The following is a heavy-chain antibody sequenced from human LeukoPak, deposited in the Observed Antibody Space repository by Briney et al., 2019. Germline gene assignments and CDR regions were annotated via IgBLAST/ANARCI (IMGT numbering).Heavy chain of an antibody. D-gene: IGHD6-13*01. CDR1: GFTFSSYD. CDR3: ARSGLIAAAGTDHWYFDL. CDR2: ICTAGDT. Sequence: GGSLRLSCAASGFTFSSYDMHWVRQAPGKGLEWVSAICTAGDTYYPGSVKGRFTISRENAKNSLYLQMNSLRAGDTAVYYCARSGLIAAAGTDHWYFDLWGRGTLVTVSS. V-gene: IGHV3-13*01. J-gene: IGHJ2*01.